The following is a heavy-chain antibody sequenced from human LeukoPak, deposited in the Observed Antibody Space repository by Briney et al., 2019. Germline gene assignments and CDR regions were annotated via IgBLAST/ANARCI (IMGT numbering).Heavy chain of an antibody. J-gene: IGHJ4*02. V-gene: IGHV4-39*01. CDR1: GGSISSRNYY. Sequence: PSETLSLTCSVSGGSISSRNYYWGWIRQPPGKGLEWIGGIYYSGSTYYNPSLKSRVTISVDTSKDQFSLNLRSVTAADTAVYYCARHDSRLTSARGGYFDYWGQGTLVTV. CDR2: IYYSGST. CDR3: ARHDSRLTSARGGYFDY. D-gene: IGHD3-10*01.